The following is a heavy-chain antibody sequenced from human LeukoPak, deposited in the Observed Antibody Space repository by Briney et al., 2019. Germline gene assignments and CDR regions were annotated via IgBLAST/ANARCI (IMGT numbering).Heavy chain of an antibody. CDR3: ARDSYYYDSSGLGEHNFDY. Sequence: ASVKVSCKASGGTFSSYAISWVRQAPGQGLEWMGGIIPIFGTANYAQKFQGRVTITADESTSTAYMELSSLRSEDTAVYYCARDSYYYDSSGLGEHNFDYWGQGTLVTVSS. V-gene: IGHV1-69*13. CDR1: GGTFSSYA. J-gene: IGHJ4*02. D-gene: IGHD3-22*01. CDR2: IIPIFGTA.